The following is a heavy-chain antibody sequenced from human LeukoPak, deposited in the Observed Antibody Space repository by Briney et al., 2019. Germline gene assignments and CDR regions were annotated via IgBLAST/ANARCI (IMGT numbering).Heavy chain of an antibody. CDR2: ISGTGGSA. Sequence: GGSLGLSCAASGFTLSNYGMSWVRQAPGKGLEWVSAISGTGGSAYYADSVKGRFTISRDNSKNTLYLQMNSLRAEDTAVYYCAKDYYGSGSYYVEYWGQGTLVTVSS. V-gene: IGHV3-23*01. CDR1: GFTLSNYG. D-gene: IGHD3-10*01. CDR3: AKDYYGSGSYYVEY. J-gene: IGHJ4*02.